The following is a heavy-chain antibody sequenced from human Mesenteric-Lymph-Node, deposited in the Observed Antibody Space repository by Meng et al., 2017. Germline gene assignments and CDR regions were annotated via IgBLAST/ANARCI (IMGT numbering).Heavy chain of an antibody. CDR3: ARVGVRLADY. CDR2: IYYSGST. V-gene: IGHV4-39*07. J-gene: IGHJ4*02. CDR1: GGSISSSSYY. D-gene: IGHD3-10*01. Sequence: SETLSLTCTVSGGSISSSSYYWGWIRQPPGKGLEWIGSIYYSGSTYYNPSLKSRVTISVDTSKNQFSLKLSSVTAADTAVYYCARVGVRLADYWGQGIPVTVSS.